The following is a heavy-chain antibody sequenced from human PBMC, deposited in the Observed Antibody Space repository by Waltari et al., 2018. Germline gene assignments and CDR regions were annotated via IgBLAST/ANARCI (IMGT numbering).Heavy chain of an antibody. V-gene: IGHV4-39*01. CDR2: IYYSGST. J-gene: IGHJ3*02. Sequence: QLQLQESGPGLVKPSETLSLTCTVSGGSISSSSYYWGWIRQPPGKGLEWIGSIYYSGSTYYNASLKRRVPISGDTAKNQFCLKLSSVTAADTAVYYCARPEELRRAFDIWGKGTMVTVSS. CDR1: GGSISSSSYY. CDR3: ARPEELRRAFDI. D-gene: IGHD1-26*01.